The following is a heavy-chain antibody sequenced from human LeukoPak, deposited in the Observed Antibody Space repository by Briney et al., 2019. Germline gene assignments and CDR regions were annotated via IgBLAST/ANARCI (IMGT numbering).Heavy chain of an antibody. Sequence: ASVKVSCKASGYTFTGYYMHWVRQAPGQGLEWMGWINPNSGGTSYAQKFQGRVTMTRDTSISTAYMELSRLRSDDTAVYYCARSKPYGSGSYYLDAFDIWGQGTMVTVSS. D-gene: IGHD3-10*01. CDR3: ARSKPYGSGSYYLDAFDI. CDR2: INPNSGGT. J-gene: IGHJ3*02. V-gene: IGHV1-2*02. CDR1: GYTFTGYY.